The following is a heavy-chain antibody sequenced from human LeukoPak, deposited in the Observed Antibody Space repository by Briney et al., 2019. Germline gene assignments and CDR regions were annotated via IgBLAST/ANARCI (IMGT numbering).Heavy chain of an antibody. CDR2: ISSSSYI. Sequence: GGSLRLSCVASGFIFSSYSMNWVRQAPGKGLEWVSSISSSSYIYYADSVKGRFTISRDNAKNSVFLQMNSLRADDTAVYYCARMARAVVVSWYFDLWGRGTLVTVSS. J-gene: IGHJ2*01. D-gene: IGHD3-22*01. CDR1: GFIFSSYS. V-gene: IGHV3-21*04. CDR3: ARMARAVVVSWYFDL.